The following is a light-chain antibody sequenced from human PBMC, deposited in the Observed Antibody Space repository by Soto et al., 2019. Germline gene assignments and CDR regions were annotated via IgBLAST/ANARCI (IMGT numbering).Light chain of an antibody. V-gene: IGLV1-47*01. CDR2: RNN. Sequence: QSVLTQPPSASGTPGQRVTISCSGSSSNIGSNYVYWYQQLPGTAPKLLIYRNNQRPSGVPDRFSGSKSGTSASLAISGLRSEDEADYYCAAWDDSLSEVCGTGTKLTVL. J-gene: IGLJ1*01. CDR1: SSNIGSNY. CDR3: AAWDDSLSEV.